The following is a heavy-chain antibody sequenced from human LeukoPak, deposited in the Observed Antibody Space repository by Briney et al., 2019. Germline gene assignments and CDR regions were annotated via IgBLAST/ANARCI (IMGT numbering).Heavy chain of an antibody. CDR1: GFTFSSYA. CDR3: ARVHYYDSSGYYK. Sequence: SGGSLRLSCAASGFTFSSYAMSWVRQAPGKGLEWVSAISGSGGSTYYADSVKGRFTISRDNAKNSLYLQMNSLRAEDTAVYYCARVHYYDSSGYYKWGQGTLVTVSS. D-gene: IGHD3-22*01. CDR2: ISGSGGST. J-gene: IGHJ4*02. V-gene: IGHV3-23*01.